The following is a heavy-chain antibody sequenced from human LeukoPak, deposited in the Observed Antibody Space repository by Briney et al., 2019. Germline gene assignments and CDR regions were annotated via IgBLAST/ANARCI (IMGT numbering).Heavy chain of an antibody. CDR1: GFTFSSYS. J-gene: IGHJ4*02. Sequence: GGSLRLSCAASGFTFSSYSMNWVRQAPGKGLEWVSGISGNGGSTYYADSVKGRFTFSRDNSKNTLFLQMNSLRAEDTAVYYCARSGGSYWYWGQGTLVTVSS. CDR3: ARSGGSYWY. CDR2: ISGNGGST. V-gene: IGHV3-23*01. D-gene: IGHD1-26*01.